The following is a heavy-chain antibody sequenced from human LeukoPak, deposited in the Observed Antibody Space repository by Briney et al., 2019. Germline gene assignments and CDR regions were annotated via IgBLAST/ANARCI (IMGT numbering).Heavy chain of an antibody. CDR2: IYYSRST. J-gene: IGHJ4*02. CDR3: ARDSYSIAAEGYFDY. CDR1: GGSISSYY. V-gene: IGHV4-59*01. D-gene: IGHD6-13*01. Sequence: PSETLSLTCTVSGGSISSYYWSWIRQPPGKGLEWIGYIYYSRSTNYNPSLKSRVTISVDTSKNQFSLKLSSVTAADTAVYYCARDSYSIAAEGYFDYWGQGALVTVSS.